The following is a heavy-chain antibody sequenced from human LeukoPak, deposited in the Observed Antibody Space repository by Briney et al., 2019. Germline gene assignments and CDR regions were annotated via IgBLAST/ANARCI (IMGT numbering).Heavy chain of an antibody. CDR3: ATEGKTRTWNYYQAKPVY. D-gene: IGHD1-7*01. CDR2: IYSGGST. CDR1: GFTVSSNY. Sequence: PGGSLRLSCAASGFTVSSNYMSWVRQAPGKGLEWVSVIYSGGSTYYADSVKGRFTISRDNSKNTLYLQMNSLRAEDTAVYYCATEGKTRTWNYYQAKPVYWGQGTLVTVSS. J-gene: IGHJ4*02. V-gene: IGHV3-53*01.